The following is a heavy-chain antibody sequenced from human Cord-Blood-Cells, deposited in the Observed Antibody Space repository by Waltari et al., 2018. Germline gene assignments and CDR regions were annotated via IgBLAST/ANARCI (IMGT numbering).Heavy chain of an antibody. D-gene: IGHD3-22*01. CDR2: IIPIFGTA. J-gene: IGHJ5*02. CDR3: ARLYYYDSSGYYNWFDP. V-gene: IGHV1-69*01. Sequence: QVQLVQSGAEVKKPGSSVKVSCKASGGTFSSYAISWVRQAPEQGLEWMGGIIPIFGTANYAQKFQGRVTITADESTSTAYMELSSLRSEDTAVYYCARLYYYDSSGYYNWFDPWGQGTLVTVSS. CDR1: GGTFSSYA.